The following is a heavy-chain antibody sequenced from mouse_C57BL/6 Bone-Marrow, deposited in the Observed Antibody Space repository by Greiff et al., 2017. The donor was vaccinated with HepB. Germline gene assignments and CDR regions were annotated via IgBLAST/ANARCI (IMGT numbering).Heavy chain of an antibody. CDR3: ARSIYYGSSWYFDV. CDR1: GYTFTSYW. Sequence: QVQLQQPGAELVRPGTSVKLSCKASGYTFTSYWMHWVKQRPGQGLEWIGVIDPSDSYTNYNQKFKGKATLTVDTSSSTAYMQLSSLTSEDSAVYYCARSIYYGSSWYFDVWGTGTTVTVSS. CDR2: IDPSDSYT. V-gene: IGHV1-59*01. D-gene: IGHD1-1*01. J-gene: IGHJ1*03.